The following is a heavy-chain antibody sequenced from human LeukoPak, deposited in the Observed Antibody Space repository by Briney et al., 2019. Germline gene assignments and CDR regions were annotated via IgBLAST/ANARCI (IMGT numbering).Heavy chain of an antibody. Sequence: PSETLSLTCTVSGGSVTSASHYWAWIRQPPGKGLEWIGSIHYSGSTYYSPSLKSRLTISGDTSKSQFSLKLTLVTAADTAVYYCTRHHDYGDKIDYWGQGTLVTVSS. CDR2: IHYSGST. CDR3: TRHHDYGDKIDY. J-gene: IGHJ4*02. CDR1: GGSVTSASHY. D-gene: IGHD4-23*01. V-gene: IGHV4-39*01.